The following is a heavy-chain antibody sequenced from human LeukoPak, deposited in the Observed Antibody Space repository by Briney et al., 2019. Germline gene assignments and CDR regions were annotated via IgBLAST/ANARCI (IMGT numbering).Heavy chain of an antibody. V-gene: IGHV3-30*03. J-gene: IGHJ4*02. Sequence: GRSLRLSCAASGFTFRTYGMHWVRQAPGKGLEWVAVISYDGSNKYYADSVKGRFTISRDNSKNTLYLQMNSLRAEDTAVYYCARDLPESRTLRFLEWLVDYWGQGTLVTVSS. CDR3: ARDLPESRTLRFLEWLVDY. CDR1: GFTFRTYG. CDR2: ISYDGSNK. D-gene: IGHD3-3*01.